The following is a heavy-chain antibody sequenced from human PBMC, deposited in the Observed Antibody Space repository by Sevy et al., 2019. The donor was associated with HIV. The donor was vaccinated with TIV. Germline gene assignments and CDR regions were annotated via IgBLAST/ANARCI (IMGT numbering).Heavy chain of an antibody. V-gene: IGHV3-33*01. Sequence: GGSLRLSCAASGFTFWSFSMHWVRQAPGKGLEWVAAIWYDGRTKQYADSVKGRFTISRDNSKNMLNLEMNSLRAEDTALYFCARDSALVIVPTAGYDSWGQGTVVTVSS. D-gene: IGHD1-1*01. CDR1: GFTFWSFS. CDR2: IWYDGRTK. CDR3: ARDSALVIVPTAGYDS. J-gene: IGHJ5*01.